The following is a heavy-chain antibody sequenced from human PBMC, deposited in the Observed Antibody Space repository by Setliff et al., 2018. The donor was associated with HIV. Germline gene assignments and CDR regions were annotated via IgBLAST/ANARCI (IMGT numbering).Heavy chain of an antibody. D-gene: IGHD5-12*01. Sequence: SETLSLTCTVSGGSISSDDYYWNWIRQPPGKGLEWIGYITYSGSAYYNPSLKSRVTISIDTSNNQISLRLSSVTAADTAVYYCARQNSGYGYNGKGFDYWGPGTLVTVSS. J-gene: IGHJ4*02. V-gene: IGHV4-30-4*08. CDR1: GGSISSDDYY. CDR2: ITYSGSA. CDR3: ARQNSGYGYNGKGFDY.